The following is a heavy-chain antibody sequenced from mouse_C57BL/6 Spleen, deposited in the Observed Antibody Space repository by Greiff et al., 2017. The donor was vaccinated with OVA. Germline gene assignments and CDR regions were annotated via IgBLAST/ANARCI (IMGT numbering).Heavy chain of an antibody. V-gene: IGHV3-6*01. J-gene: IGHJ4*01. CDR1: GYSITSGYY. CDR2: ISYDGSN. CDR3: ARCYGNLYYAMDY. Sequence: ESGPGLVKPSQSLSLTCSVTGYSITSGYYWNWIRQLPGNKLELMGYISYDGSNNYNPSLKNRISITRDTSKNQFFLKLNSVTTEDTAAYYCARCYGNLYYAMDYWGQGTSVTVSS. D-gene: IGHD2-1*01.